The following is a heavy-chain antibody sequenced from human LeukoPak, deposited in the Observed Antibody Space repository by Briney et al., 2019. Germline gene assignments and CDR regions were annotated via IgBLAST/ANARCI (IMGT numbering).Heavy chain of an antibody. D-gene: IGHD5-24*01. CDR1: GFTFSSYS. CDR2: ISSSSSCI. Sequence: GGSLRLSCAASGFTFSSYSMNWVRQAPGRGLEWVSSISSSSSCIYYADSVKGRFTISRDNAKNSLYLQMNSLRAEDTAVYYCAREGGEMATIYYYYYYMDVWGKGTTVTVSS. J-gene: IGHJ6*03. V-gene: IGHV3-21*01. CDR3: AREGGEMATIYYYYYYMDV.